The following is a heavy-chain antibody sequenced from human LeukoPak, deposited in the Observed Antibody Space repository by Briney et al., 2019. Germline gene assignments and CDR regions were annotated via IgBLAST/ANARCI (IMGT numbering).Heavy chain of an antibody. CDR2: ISGSGGST. D-gene: IGHD3-10*01. CDR3: ARRLIEWFGELGGVDP. Sequence: PGGSLRLSCAASGFTFSSYAMSWVRQAPGKGLEWVSAISGSGGSTYYADSVKGRFTISRDNAKNSLYLQMNSLRAEDTAVYYCARRLIEWFGELGGVDPWGQGTLVTVSS. J-gene: IGHJ5*02. V-gene: IGHV3-23*01. CDR1: GFTFSSYA.